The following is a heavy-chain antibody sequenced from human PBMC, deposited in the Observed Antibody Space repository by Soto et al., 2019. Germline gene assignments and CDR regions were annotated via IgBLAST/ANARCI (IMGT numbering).Heavy chain of an antibody. CDR2: INPSGGST. CDR1: GYTFTSYY. Sequence: QVQLVQSGAEVKKPGASVKVSCKASGYTFTSYYMHWVRQAPGQGLEWMGIINPSGGSTSYAQKVQGRVTMTRDTSTSTVYMELSSLRSEDTAVYYCARDRYDFWSGYYEYYYYGMDVWGQGTTVTVSS. D-gene: IGHD3-3*01. CDR3: ARDRYDFWSGYYEYYYYGMDV. J-gene: IGHJ6*02. V-gene: IGHV1-46*01.